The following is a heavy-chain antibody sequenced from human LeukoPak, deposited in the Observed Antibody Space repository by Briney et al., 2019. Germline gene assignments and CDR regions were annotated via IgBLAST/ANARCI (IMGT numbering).Heavy chain of an antibody. V-gene: IGHV3-23*01. CDR1: GFTFRSYA. Sequence: GGSLRLSCAVSGFTFRSYAMSWVRQAPGKGLEWVSAISGSGTSTYYANSVKGRFTISRDNSKSTLYLQMNSLRAEDTAVYYCARGLGSGWPYYYYYGMDVWGQGTTVTVSS. J-gene: IGHJ6*02. CDR3: ARGLGSGWPYYYYYGMDV. D-gene: IGHD6-19*01. CDR2: ISGSGTST.